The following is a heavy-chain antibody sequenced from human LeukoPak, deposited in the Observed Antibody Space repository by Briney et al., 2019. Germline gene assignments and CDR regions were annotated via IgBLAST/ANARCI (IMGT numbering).Heavy chain of an antibody. CDR2: INPNSGGT. J-gene: IGHJ6*03. CDR3: ARDRNGVYYYYYMDV. D-gene: IGHD2-8*01. V-gene: IGHV1-2*02. Sequence: ASVKVSCKASGYTFNTYGISWVRQAPGQGLEWMGWINPNSGGTNYAQKFQGRVTMTRDTSISTAYMELSRLRSDDTAVYYCARDRNGVYYYYYMDVWGKGTTVTVSS. CDR1: GYTFNTYG.